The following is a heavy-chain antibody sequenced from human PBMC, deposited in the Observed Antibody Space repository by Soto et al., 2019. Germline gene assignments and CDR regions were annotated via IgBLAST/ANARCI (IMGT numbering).Heavy chain of an antibody. Sequence: GGSLRLSCAASGFTFSNAWMSWVRQAPGKGLEWVGRIKSKTDGGTTDYAAPVKGRFTISRDDSKNTLYLQMNSLKTEDTAVYYCTTGPTVVTDEYYFDYWGQGTLVTVSS. CDR3: TTGPTVVTDEYYFDY. CDR1: GFTFSNAW. J-gene: IGHJ4*02. D-gene: IGHD4-17*01. V-gene: IGHV3-15*01. CDR2: IKSKTDGGTT.